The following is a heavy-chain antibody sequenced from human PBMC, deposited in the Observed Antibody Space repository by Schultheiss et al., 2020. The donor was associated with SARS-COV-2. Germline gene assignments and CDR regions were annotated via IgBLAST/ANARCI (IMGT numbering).Heavy chain of an antibody. J-gene: IGHJ6*03. CDR2: IRSKANSYAT. CDR3: TRQGIDSSSWYPRSYYYYYMDV. V-gene: IGHV3-73*01. D-gene: IGHD6-13*01. Sequence: GGSLRLSCAASGFTFSGSAMHWVRQASGKGLEWVGRIRSKANSYATAYAASVKGRVTISRDDSKNTAYLQMNSLKTEDTAVYYCTRQGIDSSSWYPRSYYYYYMDVWGKGTTFTVSS. CDR1: GFTFSGSA.